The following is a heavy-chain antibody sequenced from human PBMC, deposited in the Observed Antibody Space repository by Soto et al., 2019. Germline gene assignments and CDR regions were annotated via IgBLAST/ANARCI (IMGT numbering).Heavy chain of an antibody. Sequence: PSATLSLTCTVTGDYISSRSYYWGCIRPPQGKGPERLGSFYYSGNTYNTPSLRSRVSMSIDTSKYQFSLKLKSVTAADTALYFCAKQRASVVTQAYFDVWGPGSLVTVSS. CDR1: GDYISSRSYY. J-gene: IGHJ4*02. CDR2: FYYSGNT. CDR3: AKQRASVVTQAYFDV. D-gene: IGHD2-21*02. V-gene: IGHV4-39*01.